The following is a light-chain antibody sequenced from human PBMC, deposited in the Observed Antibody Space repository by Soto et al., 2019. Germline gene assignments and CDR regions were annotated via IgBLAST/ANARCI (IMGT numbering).Light chain of an antibody. CDR3: SSYTSSSTPLV. CDR1: SSDVGGYNY. V-gene: IGLV2-14*01. J-gene: IGLJ2*01. Sequence: QSALTQPASVSGSPGQSITISCTGTSSDVGGYNYVSWYQQHPGKAPKLMIYEVSNRPSGVSNRFSGSKSGNTASLTISGRQAEDEAAYYCSSYTSSSTPLVFGGGTKVTVL. CDR2: EVS.